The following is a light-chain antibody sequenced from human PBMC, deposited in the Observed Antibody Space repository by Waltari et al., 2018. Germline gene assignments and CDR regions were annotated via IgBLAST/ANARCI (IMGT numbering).Light chain of an antibody. J-gene: IGLJ2*01. V-gene: IGLV2-14*03. CDR1: GSAVGASDS. Sequence: QSALTQPASVSGSPGQSITISCSGAGSAVGASDSVSWHQQHPGKAPQVIIYDVTNRPAGISERFSGSKSGNTASLTISRLQAEDEADYYCTSQSRDGLVLFGGGTRLTVL. CDR2: DVT. CDR3: TSQSRDGLVL.